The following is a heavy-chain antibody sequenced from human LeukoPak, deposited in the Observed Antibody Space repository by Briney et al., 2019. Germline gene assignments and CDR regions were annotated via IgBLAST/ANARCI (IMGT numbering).Heavy chain of an antibody. CDR3: ARAPYYYMDV. Sequence: PGGSLRLSCAVSGFTVSGNYMSWVRQAPGKGLEWVSLIYSGGTIYYADSVKGRFTISRDNAKNSLYLQMNSLRAEDTAVYYCARAPYYYMDVWGKGTTVTVSS. CDR2: IYSGGTI. J-gene: IGHJ6*03. V-gene: IGHV3-53*01. CDR1: GFTVSGNY.